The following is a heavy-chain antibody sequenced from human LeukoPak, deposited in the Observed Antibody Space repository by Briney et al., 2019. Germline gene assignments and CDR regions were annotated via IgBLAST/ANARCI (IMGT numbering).Heavy chain of an antibody. CDR2: IKQDGSEK. Sequence: PGGSLRLSCAASGFTFSSYGMSWVRQAPGKGLEWVANIKQDGSEKYYVDSVKGRFTISRDNAMNSLYLQMNSLRAEDTAVYYCARSPGIAVAGNYYYYMDVWGKGTTVTVSS. D-gene: IGHD6-19*01. V-gene: IGHV3-7*01. J-gene: IGHJ6*03. CDR1: GFTFSSYG. CDR3: ARSPGIAVAGNYYYYMDV.